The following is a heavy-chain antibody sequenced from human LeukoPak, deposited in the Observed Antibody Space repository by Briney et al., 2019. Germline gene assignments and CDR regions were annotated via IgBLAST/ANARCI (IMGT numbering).Heavy chain of an antibody. Sequence: GASVKVSCKASGYTFTSYYMHWVRQAPGQGLEWMGIINPNGGSTSYAQKFQGRVTMTRDMSTSTVYMELSSLRSEDTAVYYCASMSRAGGKWGFDYWGQGTLVTVSS. J-gene: IGHJ4*02. CDR2: INPNGGST. D-gene: IGHD1-26*01. CDR3: ASMSRAGGKWGFDY. V-gene: IGHV1-46*01. CDR1: GYTFTSYY.